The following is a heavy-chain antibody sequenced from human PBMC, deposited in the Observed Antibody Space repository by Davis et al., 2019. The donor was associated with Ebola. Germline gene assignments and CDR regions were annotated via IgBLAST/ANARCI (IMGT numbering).Heavy chain of an antibody. Sequence: PGGSLRLSCAASGFTFSNAWMSWVRQAPGKGLEWVGRITSKTDGGTTDYAAPVKGRFTISRDDSKNTLYLQMNSLKTEDTAVYYCTTGQYSYARGYWGQGTLVTVSS. CDR3: TTGQYSYARGY. CDR1: GFTFSNAW. D-gene: IGHD5-18*01. V-gene: IGHV3-15*01. CDR2: ITSKTDGGTT. J-gene: IGHJ4*02.